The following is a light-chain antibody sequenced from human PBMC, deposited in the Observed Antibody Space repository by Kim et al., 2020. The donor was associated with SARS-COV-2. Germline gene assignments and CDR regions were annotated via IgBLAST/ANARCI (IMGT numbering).Light chain of an antibody. Sequence: GQGLTVSCSGSSSNIGINAVNWYQQLPGTAPNLLMYSNNQRTSGVPDRFSGSKSGTSASLAISGLQSEDEADYYGAAWDDSQNGLVFGGGTQLTVL. J-gene: IGLJ2*01. CDR1: SSNIGINA. CDR3: AAWDDSQNGLV. CDR2: SNN. V-gene: IGLV1-44*01.